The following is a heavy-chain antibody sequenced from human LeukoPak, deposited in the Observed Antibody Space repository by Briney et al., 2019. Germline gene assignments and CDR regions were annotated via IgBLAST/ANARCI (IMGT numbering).Heavy chain of an antibody. CDR2: IIPIFGTA. CDR1: GGTFISYA. V-gene: IGHV1-69*13. CDR3: ARDHRYYYDSSGHLDY. D-gene: IGHD3-22*01. J-gene: IGHJ4*02. Sequence: ASVKVSSKASGGTFISYAISWVRQAPGQGLEWMGGIIPIFGTANYAQKFQGRVTITADESTSTAYMELSSLRSEDTAVYYCARDHRYYYDSSGHLDYWGQGTLVTVSS.